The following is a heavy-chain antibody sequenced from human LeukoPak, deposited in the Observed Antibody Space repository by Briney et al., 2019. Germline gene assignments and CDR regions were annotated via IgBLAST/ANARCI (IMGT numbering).Heavy chain of an antibody. CDR3: AKDFFDTSGVKGFVDY. CDR1: GFTFTSYA. D-gene: IGHD5-12*01. J-gene: IGHJ4*02. V-gene: IGHV3-23*01. Sequence: PGGSLRLSCAAPGFTFTSYAISWVRHGPGKGLEIVSPISATGGATYYADYVKGRFTVYRDKSKNTLYLQMNSLRGEDTAIYYCAKDFFDTSGVKGFVDYWGQGTLVTVSS. CDR2: ISATGGAT.